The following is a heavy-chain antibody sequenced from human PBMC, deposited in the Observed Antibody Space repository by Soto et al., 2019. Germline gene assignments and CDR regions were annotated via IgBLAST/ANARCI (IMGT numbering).Heavy chain of an antibody. CDR2: ITWNSDTT. CDR3: TKHNRFSGSGTFNH. V-gene: IGHV3-9*01. J-gene: IGHJ4*02. CDR1: GYNFGDYA. Sequence: EVQLVQSGGGLVQPGGSLRLSCAGSGYNFGDYAMHWVRQAPGKGLEWVSGITWNSDTTGYADSVKGRFTISRDNAKNSLYLQMNSLRVEDTAFYYCTKHNRFSGSGTFNHLGQGTLVTVPS. D-gene: IGHD3-10*01.